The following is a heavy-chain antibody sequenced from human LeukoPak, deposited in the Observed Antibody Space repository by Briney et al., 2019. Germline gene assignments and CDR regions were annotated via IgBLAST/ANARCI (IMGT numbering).Heavy chain of an antibody. CDR2: ISAYNGNT. D-gene: IGHD3-22*01. V-gene: IGHV1-18*01. J-gene: IGHJ4*02. Sequence: ASVKVSCKASGYTFTSYGISWVRRAPGQGLEWMGWISAYNGNTNYAQKLQGRVTMTTDTSTSTAYMELRSLRSDDTAVYYCARDLGPDYYDSSGPDYWGQGTLVTVSS. CDR1: GYTFTSYG. CDR3: ARDLGPDYYDSSGPDY.